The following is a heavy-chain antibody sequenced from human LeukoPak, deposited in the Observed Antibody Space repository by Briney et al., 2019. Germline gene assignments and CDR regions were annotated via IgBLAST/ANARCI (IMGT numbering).Heavy chain of an antibody. CDR3: AREWDEQQLAFDP. V-gene: IGHV1-2*02. CDR1: GYTFTGYY. D-gene: IGHD6-13*01. CDR2: INPNSGVT. J-gene: IGHJ5*02. Sequence: ASVKVSCKASGYTFTGYYMHWVRQAPGQGLEWMGWINPNSGVTNYAQKSQGRVTMTRDTSITTAYMELSRLRSDDTAVYYCAREWDEQQLAFDPWGQGTLVTVSS.